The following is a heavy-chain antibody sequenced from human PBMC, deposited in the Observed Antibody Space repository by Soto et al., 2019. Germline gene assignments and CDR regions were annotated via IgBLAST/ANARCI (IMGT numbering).Heavy chain of an antibody. Sequence: QVQLQESGPGLVKPSETLSLTCTVSGGSVSSGSYYWSWIRQPPGKGLEWIGYIYYSGSTNYNPSLKDRVHKSVDPAKDQLSLEVSAVAGGDPGGYFWWGEVFQLFCYLGPGTLVTVSS. V-gene: IGHV4-61*01. CDR1: GGSVSSGSYY. D-gene: IGHD3-16*01. CDR2: IYYSGST. J-gene: IGHJ4*02. CDR3: WGEVFQLFCY.